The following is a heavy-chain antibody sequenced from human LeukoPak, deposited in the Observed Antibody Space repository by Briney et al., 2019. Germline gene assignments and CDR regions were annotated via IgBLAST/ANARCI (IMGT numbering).Heavy chain of an antibody. CDR1: GFTVSSNY. D-gene: IGHD2-8*01. CDR3: ATGYCTNGVCYWAPFDY. CDR2: IYSGGTT. J-gene: IGHJ4*02. V-gene: IGHV3-53*01. Sequence: GGSLRLSCAASGFTVSSNYMNWVRQAPGKGLEWVSLIYSGGTTYYADSVKGRLTISRDNSKNTLYLQMNSLRAEDTAIYYCATGYCTNGVCYWAPFDYWGQGTLVTVSS.